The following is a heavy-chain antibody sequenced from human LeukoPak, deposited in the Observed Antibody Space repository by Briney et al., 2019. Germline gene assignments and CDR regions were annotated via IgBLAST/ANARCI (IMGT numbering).Heavy chain of an antibody. Sequence: SETLSLTCAVYGGSFSGYYWSWIRQPPGKGLEWIGEINHSGSTNYNPSLKSRVTISVDTSKNQFSLKLSSVTAADTAVYYCARSCRILDIVATIRARLGGNGFDIWGQGTMVTVSS. V-gene: IGHV4-34*01. CDR3: ARSCRILDIVATIRARLGGNGFDI. D-gene: IGHD5-12*01. CDR2: INHSGST. CDR1: GGSFSGYY. J-gene: IGHJ3*02.